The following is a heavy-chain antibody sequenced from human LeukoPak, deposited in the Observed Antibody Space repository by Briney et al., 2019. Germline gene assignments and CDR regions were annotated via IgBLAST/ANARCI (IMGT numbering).Heavy chain of an antibody. CDR1: GFTFSSYS. V-gene: IGHV3-21*01. CDR3: ARESVTGSSWPPLDY. D-gene: IGHD6-13*01. CDR2: ISSSSSYV. J-gene: IGHJ4*02. Sequence: GGSLRLSCAASGFTFSSYSMNWVRQAPGKGLEWVSSISSSSSYVYYADSVKGRFTISRDNAKNSLYLQMNSLRAEDTAEYYCARESVTGSSWPPLDYWGQGTLVTVSS.